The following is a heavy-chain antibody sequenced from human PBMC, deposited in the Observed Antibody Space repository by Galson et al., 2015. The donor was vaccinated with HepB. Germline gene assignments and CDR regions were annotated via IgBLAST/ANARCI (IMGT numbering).Heavy chain of an antibody. J-gene: IGHJ6*03. CDR1: GGTFSSYA. Sequence: SVKVSCKASGGTFSSYAISWVRQAPGQGLEWMGGIIPIFGTANYAQKFQGRVTITADESTSTAYMELSSLRSEDTAVYYCASGYCSSTSCYTAYYYMDVWGKGTTVTVSS. V-gene: IGHV1-69*13. D-gene: IGHD2-2*02. CDR3: ASGYCSSTSCYTAYYYMDV. CDR2: IIPIFGTA.